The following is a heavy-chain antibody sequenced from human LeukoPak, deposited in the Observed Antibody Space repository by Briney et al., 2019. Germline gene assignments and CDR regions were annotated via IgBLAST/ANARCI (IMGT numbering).Heavy chain of an antibody. Sequence: GGSLRLSCAASGVTLRSYAMSWVRRAPGKGLEWVSVIYSGGSTYYADSVKGRFTISRDNSKNTLYLQMNSLRAEDTAVYYCARGDGYNYYFDYWGQGTLVTVSS. V-gene: IGHV3-53*01. CDR3: ARGDGYNYYFDY. J-gene: IGHJ4*02. CDR1: GVTLRSYA. D-gene: IGHD5-24*01. CDR2: IYSGGST.